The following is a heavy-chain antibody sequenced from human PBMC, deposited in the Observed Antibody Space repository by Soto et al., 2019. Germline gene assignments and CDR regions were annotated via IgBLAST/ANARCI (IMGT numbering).Heavy chain of an antibody. Sequence: SETLSLTCTVSGCSLSSYYWSWIRQPPGKGLEWIGYIYYSGSTNYNPSLKSRVTISVDTSKNQFSLKLSSVTAADTAMYYCARLPAVAGYYFDYWGQGTLVTVSS. CDR1: GCSLSSYY. J-gene: IGHJ4*02. V-gene: IGHV4-59*08. D-gene: IGHD6-19*01. CDR3: ARLPAVAGYYFDY. CDR2: IYYSGST.